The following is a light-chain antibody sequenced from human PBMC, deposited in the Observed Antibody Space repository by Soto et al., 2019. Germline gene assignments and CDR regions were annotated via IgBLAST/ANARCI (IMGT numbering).Light chain of an antibody. CDR3: QQYSDWPLT. J-gene: IGKJ4*01. Sequence: EIVMTQSPVTLSVSPGERATLSCRASQSVANSYLAWYQQKPGQAPRLLIGGASTRAAGIPARFSGSGSGTEFTLTISSLQSEDVAVDYCQQYSDWPLTVGGGTKVEIK. CDR1: QSVANSY. CDR2: GAS. V-gene: IGKV3-15*01.